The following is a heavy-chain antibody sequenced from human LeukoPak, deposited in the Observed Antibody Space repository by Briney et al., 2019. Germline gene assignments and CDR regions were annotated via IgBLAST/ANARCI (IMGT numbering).Heavy chain of an antibody. CDR3: ARRPRHIAVVVAATDYFDY. CDR1: GGSISSSSYY. D-gene: IGHD2-15*01. V-gene: IGHV4-39*01. Sequence: KSSETLSLTCTVSGGSISSSSYYWGWIRQPPGKGLEWIGSIYYSGSTYYNPSLKSRVTISVDTSKNQFSLKLSSVTAADTAVYYCARRPRHIAVVVAATDYFDYWGQGTLVTVSS. CDR2: IYYSGST. J-gene: IGHJ4*02.